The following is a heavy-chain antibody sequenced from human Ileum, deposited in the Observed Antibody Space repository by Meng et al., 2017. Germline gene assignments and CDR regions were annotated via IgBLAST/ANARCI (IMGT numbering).Heavy chain of an antibody. J-gene: IGHJ5*02. CDR3: ARSDWFDP. CDR2: IKYDGSIT. V-gene: IGHV3-74*03. CDR1: GFTFSSSW. Sequence: VHLVKSGGGLVQPGRSLSLACTASGFTFSSSWMHWVRQVPGKGLVWVSRIKYDGSITMYADFVKGRFTISRDNAKNTLYLQMNNLRAEDTAVYYCARSDWFDPWGQGTLVTVSS.